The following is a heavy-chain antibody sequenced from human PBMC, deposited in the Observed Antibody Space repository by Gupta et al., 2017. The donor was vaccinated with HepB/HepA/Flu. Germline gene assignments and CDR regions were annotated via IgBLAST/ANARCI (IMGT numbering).Heavy chain of an antibody. Sequence: QVQLQESGPGLVKPSQTLSLTCTVPGGSISSGGYYWSWIRQHPGKGLEWIGYIYYSGSTYYKKSLKRRVTISVDTSKNQFSRKLSSVTAAETAVYDCARDFLHDSSGDTVNWFGPGGQGTMVTVYS. V-gene: IGHV4-31*03. J-gene: IGHJ5*02. CDR3: ARDFLHDSSGDTVNWFGP. D-gene: IGHD3-22*01. CDR2: IYYSGST. CDR1: GGSISSGGYY.